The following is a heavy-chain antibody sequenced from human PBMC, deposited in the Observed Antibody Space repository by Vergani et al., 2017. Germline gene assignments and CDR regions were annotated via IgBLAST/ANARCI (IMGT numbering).Heavy chain of an antibody. CDR1: GSTFSSYA. Sequence: EVQLVESGGGLVQPGGSLRLSCAASGSTFSSYAMSWVRQAPGKGLKWVSTLSASDRRTHYADSVKGRFTISRDNSKNTLFLHMNSLRPEDTAVYYCAKVGRSEVAGTFGAFDIWGQGTMVTVSS. CDR3: AKVGRSEVAGTFGAFDI. CDR2: LSASDRRT. V-gene: IGHV3-23*04. J-gene: IGHJ3*02. D-gene: IGHD6-19*01.